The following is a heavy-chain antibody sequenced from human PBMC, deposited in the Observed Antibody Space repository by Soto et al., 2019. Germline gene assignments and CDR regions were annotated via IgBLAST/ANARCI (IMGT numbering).Heavy chain of an antibody. CDR3: ARLWSNWNYWFDP. CDR2: INHSGST. V-gene: IGHV4-34*01. Sequence: SEALSLPCAVYVGSFSGYYWSWIRQPPGKGLEWIVEINHSGSTNYNPSLKSRVTISVDTSKNQFSLKLSSVTAADTAVYYCARLWSNWNYWFDPWGQGTLVTVSS. CDR1: VGSFSGYY. D-gene: IGHD1-7*01. J-gene: IGHJ5*02.